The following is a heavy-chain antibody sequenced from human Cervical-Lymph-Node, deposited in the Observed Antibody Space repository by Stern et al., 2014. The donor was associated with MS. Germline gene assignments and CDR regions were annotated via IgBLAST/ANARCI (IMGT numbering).Heavy chain of an antibody. J-gene: IGHJ5*02. CDR1: GYTFTSFG. V-gene: IGHV1-18*04. Sequence: QVQLVQSGAEVKKPGASVKVSCKASGYTFTSFGISWVRQAPGQGLEWVGWIRAYNGNRTYAQKLQGRVTLTTDTSTSTAYMELRSLTSDDTAADYCASGSLEGFDPWGQGTLVTVSS. CDR2: IRAYNGNR. D-gene: IGHD5-24*01. CDR3: ASGSLEGFDP.